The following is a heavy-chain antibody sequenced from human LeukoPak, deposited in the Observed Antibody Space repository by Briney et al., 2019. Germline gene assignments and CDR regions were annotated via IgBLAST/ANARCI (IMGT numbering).Heavy chain of an antibody. CDR1: GFIFNSNW. V-gene: IGHV3-7*01. CDR2: IKQDGSEK. Sequence: PGGSLRLSCVGSGFIFNSNWMSWVRQAPGKGLEWVANIKQDGSEKFYVDSVKGRFTISRDNAKNSLYLQMNSLRAEDTAVYYCARKDKGGGLEPDGVYYYYMDVWGKGTTVTVSS. J-gene: IGHJ6*03. CDR3: ARKDKGGGLEPDGVYYYYMDV. D-gene: IGHD1-1*01.